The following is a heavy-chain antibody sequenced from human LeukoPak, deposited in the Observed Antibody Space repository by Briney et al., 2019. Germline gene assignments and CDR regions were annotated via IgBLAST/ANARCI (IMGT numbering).Heavy chain of an antibody. CDR3: ARTSDSSSSDEGFDP. D-gene: IGHD6-6*01. Sequence: GEPLRISCKGSGYSFTSYWISWVRQMPGKGLEWMGRIDPSDSYTNYSPSFQGHVTISADKSISTAYLQWSSLKASDTAMYYCARTSDSSSSDEGFDPWGQGTLVTVSS. CDR1: GYSFTSYW. CDR2: IDPSDSYT. J-gene: IGHJ5*02. V-gene: IGHV5-10-1*01.